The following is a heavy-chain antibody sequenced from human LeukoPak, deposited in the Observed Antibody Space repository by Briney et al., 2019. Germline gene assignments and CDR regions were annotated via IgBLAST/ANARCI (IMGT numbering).Heavy chain of an antibody. Sequence: QPGGSLRLSCAASGFTFSSYEMNWVRQAPGKGLEWVSYISSSGSTIYYADSVKGRFTISRDNAKNSLYLQMNSLRAEDTAVYYCARGLWFGEFLFDYWGQGTLVTVSS. V-gene: IGHV3-48*03. D-gene: IGHD3-10*01. CDR1: GFTFSSYE. CDR2: ISSSGSTI. CDR3: ARGLWFGEFLFDY. J-gene: IGHJ4*02.